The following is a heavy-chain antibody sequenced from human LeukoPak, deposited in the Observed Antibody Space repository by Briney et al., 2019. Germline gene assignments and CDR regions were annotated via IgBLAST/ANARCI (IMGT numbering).Heavy chain of an antibody. CDR3: ARWGTGDGYFFTYYFDY. D-gene: IGHD5-24*01. Sequence: SVKVSCKASGGTFSSYAISWVRQAPGQGLEWMGGIIPIFGTANYAQKFQGRVTITADESTSTAYMELSSLRSEDTAVYYCARWGTGDGYFFTYYFDYWGQGTLATVSS. CDR2: IIPIFGTA. J-gene: IGHJ4*02. CDR1: GGTFSSYA. V-gene: IGHV1-69*13.